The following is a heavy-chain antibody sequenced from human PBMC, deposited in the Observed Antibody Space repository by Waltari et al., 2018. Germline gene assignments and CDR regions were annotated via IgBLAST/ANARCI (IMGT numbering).Heavy chain of an antibody. J-gene: IGHJ4*02. CDR2: INHSGST. V-gene: IGHV4-34*01. Sequence: QVQLRQWGAGLLKPSETLSLTCAVYGGSFSGYYWSWIRQPPGKGLEWIGEINHSGSTNYNTSLKSRVTISVDTSKNQFSLKLSSVTAADTAVYYCASGRQVLLWFGESSYYFDYWGQGTLVTVSS. D-gene: IGHD3-10*01. CDR1: GGSFSGYY. CDR3: ASGRQVLLWFGESSYYFDY.